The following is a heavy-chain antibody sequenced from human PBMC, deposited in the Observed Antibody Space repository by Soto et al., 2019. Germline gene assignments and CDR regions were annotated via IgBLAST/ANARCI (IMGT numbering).Heavy chain of an antibody. Sequence: LSLTCAVYGGSFSGYYWSWIRQPPGKGLEWIGEINHSGSTNYNPSLKSRVTISVDTSKNQFSLKLSSVTAADTAVYYCARENSGWFDYWGQGTLVTVSS. CDR1: GGSFSGYY. D-gene: IGHD6-19*01. CDR2: INHSGST. V-gene: IGHV4-34*01. CDR3: ARENSGWFDY. J-gene: IGHJ4*02.